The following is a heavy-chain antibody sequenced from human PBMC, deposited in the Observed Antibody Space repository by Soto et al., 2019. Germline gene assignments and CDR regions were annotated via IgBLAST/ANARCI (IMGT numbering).Heavy chain of an antibody. CDR2: ISYDGSNK. J-gene: IGHJ3*02. D-gene: IGHD6-13*01. CDR3: AKRAAAAGQIDAFDI. Sequence: PGGSLRLSCAASGFTFSSYGMHWVRQAPGKGLEWVAVISYDGSNKYYADSAKGRFTISRDNSKNTLYLQMNSLRAEDTAVYYCAKRAAAAGQIDAFDIWGQGTMVTVSS. V-gene: IGHV3-30*18. CDR1: GFTFSSYG.